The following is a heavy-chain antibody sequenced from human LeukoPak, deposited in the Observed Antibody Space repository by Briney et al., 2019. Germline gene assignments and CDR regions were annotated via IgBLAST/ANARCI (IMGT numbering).Heavy chain of an antibody. CDR3: ARESPYGGNPFDY. V-gene: IGHV3-23*01. CDR2: ISGSGGST. J-gene: IGHJ4*02. D-gene: IGHD4-23*01. Sequence: GGSLRLSCAASGFTFSSYAMSWVRQAPGKGLEWVSAISGSGGSTYYADSVKGRFTISRDNSRNTLYLQMNSLRGEDTTVYYCARESPYGGNPFDYWGQGTLVTVSS. CDR1: GFTFSSYA.